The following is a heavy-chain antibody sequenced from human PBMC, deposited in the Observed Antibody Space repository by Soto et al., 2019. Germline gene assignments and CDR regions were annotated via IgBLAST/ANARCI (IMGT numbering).Heavy chain of an antibody. V-gene: IGHV4-4*07. J-gene: IGHJ5*02. CDR1: GASISGFY. CDR3: VRDGTKTLRDWFDP. D-gene: IGHD1-1*01. CDR2: IYATGTT. Sequence: SETLSLTCTVSGASISGFYWSWIRKSAGKGLEWIGRIYATGTTDYNPSLKSRVMMSVDTSKEQFSLKLRSVTTADTAVYYCVRDGTKTLRDWFDPWGQGISVPVSS.